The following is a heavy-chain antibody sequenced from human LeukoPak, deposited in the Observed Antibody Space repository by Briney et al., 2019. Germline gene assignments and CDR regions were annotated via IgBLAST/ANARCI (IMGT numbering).Heavy chain of an antibody. CDR1: GGSFSGYY. J-gene: IGHJ6*03. V-gene: IGHV4-34*01. D-gene: IGHD5-18*01. Sequence: AETLSLTCAVYGGSFSGYYWSWLRQPPGKGLEWVGEINHSGSTNYNSSLKSPVPISVDTSKNQFSLTLTSVTAADTAVYYCARGNTVMAYYYYMAVWGKGTTVTVSS. CDR3: ARGNTVMAYYYYMAV. CDR2: INHSGST.